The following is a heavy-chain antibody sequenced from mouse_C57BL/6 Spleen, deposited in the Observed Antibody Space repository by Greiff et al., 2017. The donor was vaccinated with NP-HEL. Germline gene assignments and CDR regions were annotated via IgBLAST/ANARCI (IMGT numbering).Heavy chain of an antibody. CDR2: INPGSGGT. V-gene: IGHV1-54*01. CDR3: ARSPFRDYAMDY. Sequence: QVQLKQSGAELVRPGTSVKVSCKASGYAFTNYLIEWVKQRPGQGLEWIGVINPGSGGTNYNEKFKGKATLTADKSSSTAYMQLSSLTSEDSAVYFCARSPFRDYAMDYWGQGTSVTVSS. J-gene: IGHJ4*01. CDR1: GYAFTNYL.